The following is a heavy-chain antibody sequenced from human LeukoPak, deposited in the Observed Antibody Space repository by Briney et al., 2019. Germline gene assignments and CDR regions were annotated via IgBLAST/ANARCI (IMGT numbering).Heavy chain of an antibody. CDR1: GYSISSGYY. Sequence: SSETLSLTCTVSGYSISSGYYWGWIRQPPGKGLEWIGSIYHSGSTYYNPSLKSRVTISVDTSKNQFSLKLSSVTAADTAVYYCASYAVGATAYWGQGTLVTVSS. V-gene: IGHV4-38-2*02. CDR2: IYHSGST. CDR3: ASYAVGATAY. D-gene: IGHD1-26*01. J-gene: IGHJ4*02.